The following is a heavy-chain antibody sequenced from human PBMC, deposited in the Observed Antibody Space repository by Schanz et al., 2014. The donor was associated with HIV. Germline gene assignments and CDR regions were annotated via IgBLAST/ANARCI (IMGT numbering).Heavy chain of an antibody. J-gene: IGHJ6*02. Sequence: EVQLVESGGGLVHPGGSLRLSCAASGFTFNKYWMNWVRQVPGKGLEWVSGISWNRGRLGYGDAVKGRFTVSRDNANNFLYLQMNDLRVEDTAVYYCAKGIMGATEYYYGMDVWGQGTTVIVSS. D-gene: IGHD1-26*01. CDR3: AKGIMGATEYYYGMDV. V-gene: IGHV3-9*01. CDR2: ISWNRGRL. CDR1: GFTFNKYW.